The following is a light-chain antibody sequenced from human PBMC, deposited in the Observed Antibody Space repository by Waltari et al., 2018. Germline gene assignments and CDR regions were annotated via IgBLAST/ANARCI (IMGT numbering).Light chain of an antibody. Sequence: EIVMTQSPETLSVSPGQRVTLSCRASQNIDASLAWHQQRPGQAPRVLISGASYRVTGIPDRFSGGGSGTEFTLTIRSLQSEDVAIYYCQQFHTWPLTFGGGTKVEIK. J-gene: IGKJ4*01. V-gene: IGKV3-15*01. CDR3: QQFHTWPLT. CDR2: GAS. CDR1: QNIDAS.